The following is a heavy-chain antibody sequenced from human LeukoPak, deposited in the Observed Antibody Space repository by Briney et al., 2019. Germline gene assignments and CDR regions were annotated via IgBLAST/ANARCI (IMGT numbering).Heavy chain of an antibody. V-gene: IGHV4-59*01. D-gene: IGHD2-15*01. CDR2: IYNSGNT. CDR3: AGGPGWFDY. J-gene: IGHJ4*01. Sequence: PSETLSLTCNVSGGSISSYYWSWIRQPPGKGLEWIGHIYNSGNTNYNPSLKSRVNISVDMSKNQFSLKLSSVTAADTAVYYCAGGPGWFDYWGHGTLVTVSS. CDR1: GGSISSYY.